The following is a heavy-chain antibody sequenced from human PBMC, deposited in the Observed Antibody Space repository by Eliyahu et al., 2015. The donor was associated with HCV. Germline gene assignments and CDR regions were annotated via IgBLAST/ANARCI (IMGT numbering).Heavy chain of an antibody. CDR3: ARGTTVVTRYFDL. J-gene: IGHJ2*01. CDR2: IYYSGST. D-gene: IGHD4-23*01. CDR1: GGSIXXSSYY. V-gene: IGHV4-39*01. Sequence: QLQLQESGAGLVKPSETLSLTCTVSGGSIXXSSYYWGXXRQPPGKGLXXIGSIYYSGSTYYNPSLKSRVTISVDTSKNQFSLKLSSVTAADTAVYYCARGTTVVTRYFDLWGRGTLVTVSS.